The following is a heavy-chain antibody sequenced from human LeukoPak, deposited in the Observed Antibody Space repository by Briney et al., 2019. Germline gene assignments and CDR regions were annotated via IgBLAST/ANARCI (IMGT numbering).Heavy chain of an antibody. CDR2: INPNSGGT. CDR1: GYTFTGYY. D-gene: IGHD6-13*01. Sequence: VASVKVSCKASGYTFTGYYMHWVRQAPGQGLEWMGWINPNSGGTNYAQKFQGRVTMTRDTSISTAYMELSSLRSEDTAVYYCAGGWGGSRYGAFDIWGQGTMVTVSS. CDR3: AGGWGGSRYGAFDI. V-gene: IGHV1-2*02. J-gene: IGHJ3*02.